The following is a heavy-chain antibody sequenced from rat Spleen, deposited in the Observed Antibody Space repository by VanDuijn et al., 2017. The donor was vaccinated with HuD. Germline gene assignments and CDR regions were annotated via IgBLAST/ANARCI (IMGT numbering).Heavy chain of an antibody. CDR2: ISYDGGST. J-gene: IGHJ2*01. CDR1: GFTFSDYN. V-gene: IGHV5-20*01. CDR3: TTVYGGYNHHFDY. Sequence: EVQLVESGGGLVQPGRSLKLSCAASGFTFSDYNMAWVRQAPKKGLEWVATISYDGGSTYYRESVRGRFTISRDNAKSSLYLHMDSLRSEDTATYYCTTVYGGYNHHFDYWGQGVMVTVSS. D-gene: IGHD1-11*01.